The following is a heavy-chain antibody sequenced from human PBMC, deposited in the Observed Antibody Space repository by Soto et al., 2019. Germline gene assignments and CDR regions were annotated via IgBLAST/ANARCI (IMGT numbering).Heavy chain of an antibody. CDR2: VNDGWGA. D-gene: IGHD3-10*01. CDR3: ARLYGSGSYSNYYYGMDV. CDR1: GASISNYC. Sequence: SETLSLTCTISGASISNYCWSWIRQVPGKGMEWIGYVNDGWGAAYNPSLQSRVAVSLDTSKSLLSLKLSSVTAADTAVYYCARLYGSGSYSNYYYGMDVWGQGTTVTVSS. J-gene: IGHJ6*02. V-gene: IGHV4-59*12.